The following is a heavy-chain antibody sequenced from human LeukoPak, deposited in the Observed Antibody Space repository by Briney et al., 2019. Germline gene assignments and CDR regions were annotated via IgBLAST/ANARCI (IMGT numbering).Heavy chain of an antibody. J-gene: IGHJ5*02. CDR2: IYYSGST. CDR1: GGSISSSSYY. D-gene: IGHD1-7*01. CDR3: ARGEAGTGSTVLFDP. Sequence: PSETLSLTCTVSGGSISSSSYYWGWIRQPPGKGLEWIGSIYYSGSTYYNPSLKSRVAVSVDRSKNHCSLRLTSATAADTAVYYCARGEAGTGSTVLFDPWGLGTLVTVSS. V-gene: IGHV4-39*07.